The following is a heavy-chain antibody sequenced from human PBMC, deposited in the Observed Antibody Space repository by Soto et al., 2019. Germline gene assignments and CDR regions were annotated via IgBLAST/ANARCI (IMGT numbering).Heavy chain of an antibody. CDR2: IIPIFGTA. D-gene: IGHD3-22*01. Sequence: QVQLVQSGAEVKKPGSSVKVSCKASGGTFSSYAISWVRQAPGQGLEWMGGIIPIFGTANYAQKFQGRVTITVDESTSTVYMELSILRSVVTAVYYCARDRNDSSGLYNWFAILGQGTLGKVSS. CDR1: GGTFSSYA. J-gene: IGHJ5*02. V-gene: IGHV1-69*01. CDR3: ARDRNDSSGLYNWFAI.